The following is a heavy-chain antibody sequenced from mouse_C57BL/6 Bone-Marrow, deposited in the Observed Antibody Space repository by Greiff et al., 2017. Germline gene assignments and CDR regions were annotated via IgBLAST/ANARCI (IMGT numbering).Heavy chain of an antibody. V-gene: IGHV1-77*01. D-gene: IGHD1-1*01. Sequence: QVQLQQSGAELVKPGASVKISCKASGYTFTDYYINWVKQRPGKGLAWIGKIGPGSGSTYYNEKFKGKATLTADKSSCTAYMQRSSRTSEDSSVYFCEGSKGSMDYWGQGTSVTVSS. CDR2: IGPGSGST. CDR3: EGSKGSMDY. J-gene: IGHJ4*01. CDR1: GYTFTDYY.